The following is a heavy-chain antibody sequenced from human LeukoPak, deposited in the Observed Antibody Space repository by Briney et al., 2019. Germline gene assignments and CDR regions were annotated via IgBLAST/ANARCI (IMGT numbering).Heavy chain of an antibody. Sequence: SETLSLTCSVSSGSISSLYWSWVRQPPGKGLEWSGYIYYTGSTNYNPSLKSRVTIFVDMSKNQFSLTLSSVTAADTAVYYCARHRAYSSSSPFDYGGQGPLVTVSS. CDR1: SGSISSLY. J-gene: IGHJ4*02. D-gene: IGHD6-6*01. CDR3: ARHRAYSSSSPFDY. CDR2: IYYTGST. V-gene: IGHV4-59*08.